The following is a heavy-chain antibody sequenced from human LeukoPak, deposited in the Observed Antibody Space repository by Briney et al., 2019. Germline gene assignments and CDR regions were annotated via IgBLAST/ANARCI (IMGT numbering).Heavy chain of an antibody. Sequence: GGSLRLSCAASGFTFSDYWIHWVRQAPGKGLVWVSRINTDGSITNYADSVKGRFSISRDNAKNTLYLQMSSLRAEDAAVYYCARDRGPRTGFMVREAYDYWGQGTLVTVSS. CDR1: GFTFSDYW. CDR3: ARDRGPRTGFMVREAYDY. CDR2: INTDGSIT. J-gene: IGHJ4*02. D-gene: IGHD3-10*01. V-gene: IGHV3-74*01.